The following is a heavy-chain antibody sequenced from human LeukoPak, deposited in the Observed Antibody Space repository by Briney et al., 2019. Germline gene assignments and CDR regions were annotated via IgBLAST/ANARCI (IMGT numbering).Heavy chain of an antibody. CDR2: ISAYNGNT. CDR1: GYTFTSYG. J-gene: IGHJ4*02. D-gene: IGHD6-19*01. CDR3: ASTISIAVAGIDY. V-gene: IGHV1-18*01. Sequence: ASVKVSCKASGYTFTSYGISWVRQAPGQGLEWMGWISAYNGNTNYAQKFQGRVTITADKSTSTAYMELSSLRSEDTAVYYCASTISIAVAGIDYWGQGTLVTVSS.